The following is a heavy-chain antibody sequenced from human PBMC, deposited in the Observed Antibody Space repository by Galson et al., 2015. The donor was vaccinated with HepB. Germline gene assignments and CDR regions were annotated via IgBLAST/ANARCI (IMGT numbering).Heavy chain of an antibody. CDR3: ARAMDTAMVTLEDSGYAFDI. V-gene: IGHV3-7*01. Sequence: SLRLSCAASGFTFSSYWMSWVRQAPGKGLEWVANIKQDGSEKYYVDSVKGRFTISRDNAKNSLYLQMNSLRAEDTAVYYCARAMDTAMVTLEDSGYAFDIWGQGTMVTVSS. J-gene: IGHJ3*02. CDR2: IKQDGSEK. CDR1: GFTFSSYW. D-gene: IGHD5-18*01.